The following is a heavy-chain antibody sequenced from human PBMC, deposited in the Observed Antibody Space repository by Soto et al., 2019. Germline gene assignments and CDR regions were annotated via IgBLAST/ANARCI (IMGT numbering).Heavy chain of an antibody. CDR2: INGDGSST. V-gene: IGHV3-74*01. CDR1: RLNFGSYW. Sequence: GGSLRLSCAFYRLNFGSYWMHWVRQVPGKGLVWVSRINGDGSSTHYADSVKGRFTISRDNAKNTVYLQMTSLRVEDTAVYFCVSPGSHRTEFYFDFWGQGTLVTVSS. CDR3: VSPGSHRTEFYFDF. J-gene: IGHJ4*02.